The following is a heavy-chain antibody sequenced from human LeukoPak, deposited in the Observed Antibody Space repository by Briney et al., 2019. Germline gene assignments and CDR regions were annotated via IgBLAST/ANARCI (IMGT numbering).Heavy chain of an antibody. D-gene: IGHD1-26*01. V-gene: IGHV3-23*01. CDR1: GFTFSNYG. J-gene: IGHJ3*02. Sequence: GGSLRLSCAASGFTFSNYGLTWVRQAPGKGLEWVSGISGSGGRTDYADSVKGRFTISRDNAKSTLYLQMNSLSADDTAIYYCAKGSREWELLDAFDIWGHGTMVTVSS. CDR2: ISGSGGRT. CDR3: AKGSREWELLDAFDI.